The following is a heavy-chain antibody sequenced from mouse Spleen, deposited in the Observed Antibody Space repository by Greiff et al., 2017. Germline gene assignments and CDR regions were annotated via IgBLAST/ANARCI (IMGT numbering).Heavy chain of an antibody. D-gene: IGHD2-10*02. CDR3: ARSRYGNFFMGY. Sequence: EVQLQQSGPELVKPGASVKISCKASGYTFTDYYMNWVKQSHGKSLEWIGDINPNNGGTSYNQKFKGKATLTVDKSSSTAYMELRSLTSEDSAVYYCARSRYGNFFMGYWGQGTSVTVSS. V-gene: IGHV1-26*01. CDR1: GYTFTDYY. CDR2: INPNNGGT. J-gene: IGHJ4*01.